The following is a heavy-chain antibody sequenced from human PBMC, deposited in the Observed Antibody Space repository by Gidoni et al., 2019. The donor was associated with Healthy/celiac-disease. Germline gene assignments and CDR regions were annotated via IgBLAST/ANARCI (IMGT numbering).Heavy chain of an antibody. J-gene: IGHJ5*02. V-gene: IGHV3-33*01. D-gene: IGHD6-13*01. Sequence: GLSWVAVIWYDGSNKYYADSVKGRFTISRDNSKNTLYLQMNSLRAEDTAVYYCASQYSSSWYNWFDPWGQGTLVTVSS. CDR3: ASQYSSSWYNWFDP. CDR2: IWYDGSNK.